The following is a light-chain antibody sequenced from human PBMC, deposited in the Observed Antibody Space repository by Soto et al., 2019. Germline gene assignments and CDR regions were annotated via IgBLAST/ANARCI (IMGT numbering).Light chain of an antibody. CDR3: QQLNTYPIT. CDR1: QGINTF. CDR2: AAS. Sequence: IQFTHSPSSLSASVIYRVTITCRASQGINTFLAWYQQKAGKAPKLLIYAASTLQSGVPSRFSGSGSGTDFTLTISSLQSEDFATYYCQQLNTYPITFGQGTRLEIK. V-gene: IGKV1-9*01. J-gene: IGKJ5*01.